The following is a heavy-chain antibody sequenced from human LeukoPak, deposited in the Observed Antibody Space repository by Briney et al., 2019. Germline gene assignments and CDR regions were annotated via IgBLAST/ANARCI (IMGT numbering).Heavy chain of an antibody. CDR2: IYCSGST. CDR3: ARDLWEVVVATSYGMDV. Sequence: SETLSLTCTVSGGSISSGDYYWSWIRQPPGKGREWIRYIYCSGSTYYNPSLKSRVTISVDTSKNQFSLKLSSVTAADTAVYYCARDLWEVVVATSYGMDVWGQGTTVTVSS. CDR1: GGSISSGDYY. J-gene: IGHJ6*02. D-gene: IGHD2-15*01. V-gene: IGHV4-30-4*02.